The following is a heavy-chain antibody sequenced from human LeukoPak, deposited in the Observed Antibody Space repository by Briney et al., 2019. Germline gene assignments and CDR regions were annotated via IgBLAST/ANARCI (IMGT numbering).Heavy chain of an antibody. Sequence: GGSLRLSCAASGFTFSSYWMSWVRQAPGKGLEWVANIKQDGSEKYYVDPVKGRFTISRDNSKNTLYLQMNSLRAEDSAVYYCAREDLRFFDYWGQGSLVTVSS. D-gene: IGHD4-17*01. CDR2: IKQDGSEK. V-gene: IGHV3-7*01. J-gene: IGHJ4*02. CDR3: AREDLRFFDY. CDR1: GFTFSSYW.